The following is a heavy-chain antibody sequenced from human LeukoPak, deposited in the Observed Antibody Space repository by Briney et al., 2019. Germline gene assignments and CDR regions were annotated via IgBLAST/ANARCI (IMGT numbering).Heavy chain of an antibody. CDR3: ASERNYYGSGASTSFDH. CDR2: FFPGETS. Sequence: EPSETLSLTCNVSGYSISSGYRWGWIRQPPGQGLEWIGTFFPGETSSYNPPLKSRITISADTSKNQLSLKVNSVTAADTAVYYCASERNYYGSGASTSFDHWGQGMLVTVSS. V-gene: IGHV4-38-2*02. D-gene: IGHD3-10*01. J-gene: IGHJ4*02. CDR1: GYSISSGYR.